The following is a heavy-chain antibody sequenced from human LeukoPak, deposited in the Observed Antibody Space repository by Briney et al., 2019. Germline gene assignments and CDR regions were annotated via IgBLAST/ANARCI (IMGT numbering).Heavy chain of an antibody. CDR3: SRDLGMTVGGWFDP. Sequence: SETLSLTCTVSGGSITSGGYWWSWIRQPAGKGLEWIGRIYIDGSTRYNPSLESRVTISVDTSKNQFSLKLRSLTAADTAVYYCSRDLGMTVGGWFDPWGQGILVTVSS. D-gene: IGHD1-14*01. CDR2: IYIDGST. CDR1: GGSITSGGYW. J-gene: IGHJ5*02. V-gene: IGHV4-61*02.